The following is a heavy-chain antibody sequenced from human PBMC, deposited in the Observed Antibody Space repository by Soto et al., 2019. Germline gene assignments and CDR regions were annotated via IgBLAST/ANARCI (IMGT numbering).Heavy chain of an antibody. Sequence: GASVKVSCKASGDTFNKYTISWVRQAPGQGLEWMGRIIPIVGIAYYAQKFQDRVTITADKSTSTAYMELSSLTSEDTALYFCARALIAPAGFDYWGQGILVTVSS. D-gene: IGHD6-13*01. J-gene: IGHJ4*02. CDR1: GDTFNKYT. CDR2: IIPIVGIA. V-gene: IGHV1-69*02. CDR3: ARALIAPAGFDY.